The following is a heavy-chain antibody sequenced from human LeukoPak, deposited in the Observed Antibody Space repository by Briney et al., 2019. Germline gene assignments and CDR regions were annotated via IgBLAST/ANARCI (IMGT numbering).Heavy chain of an antibody. CDR1: GFTFSSYG. CDR3: AKGTRYSSSWSYSDY. CDR2: ISGSGGST. D-gene: IGHD6-13*01. Sequence: GGSLRLSCAASGFTFSSYGMSWVRQAPGKGLEWVSAISGSGGSTYYADSVKGRLTISRDNSKNTLYLQMNSLRAEDTAVYYCAKGTRYSSSWSYSDYWGQGTLVTVSS. J-gene: IGHJ4*02. V-gene: IGHV3-23*01.